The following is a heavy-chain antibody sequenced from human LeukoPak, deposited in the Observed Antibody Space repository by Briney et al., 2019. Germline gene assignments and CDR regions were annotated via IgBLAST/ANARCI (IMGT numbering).Heavy chain of an antibody. CDR2: IYYSGST. D-gene: IGHD2-2*01. CDR1: GGSISSHY. J-gene: IGHJ4*02. Sequence: SETLSLTCTVSGGSISSHYWSWIRQPPGKGLEWIGYIYYSGSTNYNPSLKSRVTISVDTSKNQFSLKLSSVTAADTAVYYCARDLGQLLTNWGQGTLVTVSS. V-gene: IGHV4-59*11. CDR3: ARDLGQLLTN.